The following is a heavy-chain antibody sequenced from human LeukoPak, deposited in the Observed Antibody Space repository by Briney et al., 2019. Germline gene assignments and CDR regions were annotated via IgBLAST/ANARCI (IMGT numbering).Heavy chain of an antibody. Sequence: SETLSLTCTVSGGSISSYYWSWIRQPPGKGLEWIGYIYYSGSTNYNPSLKSRVTISVDTSKNQFSLKLSSVTDADTAVYYCARHTPVDSSGPIRAFYYYYGMDVWGQGTTVTVSS. V-gene: IGHV4-59*08. J-gene: IGHJ6*02. CDR1: GGSISSYY. D-gene: IGHD3-22*01. CDR2: IYYSGST. CDR3: ARHTPVDSSGPIRAFYYYYGMDV.